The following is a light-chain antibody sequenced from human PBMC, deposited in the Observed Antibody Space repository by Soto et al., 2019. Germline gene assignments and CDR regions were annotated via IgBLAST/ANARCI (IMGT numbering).Light chain of an antibody. Sequence: SWCSAYRATISCRASEGVASNYLAWYQHKNGQSPRLLLFGASNRATGIPDRFSGRGSGAYVTLPMSRVECEAFPVNYCHQHGSDRRTLGQGTQVEIK. CDR3: HQHGSDRRT. J-gene: IGKJ1*01. CDR2: GAS. CDR1: EGVASNY. V-gene: IGKV3-20*01.